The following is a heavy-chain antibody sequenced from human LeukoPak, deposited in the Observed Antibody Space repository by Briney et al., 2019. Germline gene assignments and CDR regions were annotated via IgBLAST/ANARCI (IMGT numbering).Heavy chain of an antibody. Sequence: GGSLRLSCATSGFTFDDYGMNWVRQVLGKGLEWVSNINWNGNNVDYADPVKGRFTISRDKAKNSLHLQMNSLRAEDTAVYYCARVRKQYYYDNSHHRDASDVWGQGTMVIASS. V-gene: IGHV3-20*04. D-gene: IGHD3-22*01. CDR1: GFTFDDYG. J-gene: IGHJ3*01. CDR2: INWNGNNV. CDR3: ARVRKQYYYDNSHHRDASDV.